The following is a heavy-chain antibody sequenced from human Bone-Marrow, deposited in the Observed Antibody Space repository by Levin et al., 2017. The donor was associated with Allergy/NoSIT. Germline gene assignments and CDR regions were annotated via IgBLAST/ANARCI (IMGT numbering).Heavy chain of an antibody. CDR2: IWYDGSDK. V-gene: IGHV3-33*06. CDR1: GFTFSSYG. Sequence: PGGSLRLSCAASGFTFSSYGMHWVRQAPGKGLEWVAVIWYDGSDKYYVDSVKGRFTISRDNYKKTLYLQMNSLRAEDTAVYYCAKAVAGTGTPHLWGQGTLVTVSS. D-gene: IGHD6-19*01. J-gene: IGHJ4*02. CDR3: AKAVAGTGTPHL.